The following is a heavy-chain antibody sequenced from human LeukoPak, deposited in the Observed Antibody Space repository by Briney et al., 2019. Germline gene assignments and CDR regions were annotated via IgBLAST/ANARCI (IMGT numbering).Heavy chain of an antibody. J-gene: IGHJ6*02. CDR1: GFTFDHYL. Sequence: QTGGSLRLSCAASGFTFDHYLMSWVRQAPGKGLEWVAVMSFDGTHIYYADSVKGRFTISRDNSKNTLYLQMNSLRDEDTAVYHCARCSGYGMDVWGQGTTVTVS. CDR2: MSFDGTHI. CDR3: ARCSGYGMDV. D-gene: IGHD3-10*02. V-gene: IGHV3-30-3*01.